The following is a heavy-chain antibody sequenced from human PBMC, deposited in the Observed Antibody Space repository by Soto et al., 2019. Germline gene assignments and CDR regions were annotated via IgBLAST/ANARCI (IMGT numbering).Heavy chain of an antibody. Sequence: SETLSLTCTVSGGSISSSSYYWGWIRQPPGKGLEWIGSIYYSGSTYYNPSLKSRVTISVDTSKNQFSLKLSSVTAADTAVYYCAREGSYYDFWSGYFYYYYGMVVWGQGTTVTVSS. CDR1: GGSISSSSYY. D-gene: IGHD3-3*01. V-gene: IGHV4-39*02. J-gene: IGHJ6*02. CDR2: IYYSGST. CDR3: AREGSYYDFWSGYFYYYYGMVV.